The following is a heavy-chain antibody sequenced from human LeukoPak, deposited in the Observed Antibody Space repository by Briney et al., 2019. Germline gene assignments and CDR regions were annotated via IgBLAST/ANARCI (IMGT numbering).Heavy chain of an antibody. CDR1: GYTFTDCY. CDR3: ARDRDSGSYRDTFHI. Sequence: ASVKVSCKASGYTFTDCYMHWARQAPGQGLEWMGRISPNSGGTNYPPKFQGRVTMTRDTSISTAYMELSRLKSDDTAVYYCARDRDSGSYRDTFHIWGQGTMVTVSS. CDR2: ISPNSGGT. D-gene: IGHD3-10*01. J-gene: IGHJ3*02. V-gene: IGHV1-2*06.